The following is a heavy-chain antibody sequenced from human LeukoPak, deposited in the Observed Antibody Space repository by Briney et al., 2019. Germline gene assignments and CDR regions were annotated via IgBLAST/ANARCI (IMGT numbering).Heavy chain of an antibody. CDR3: ARNASRPGRGYYPQTAPDNDY. CDR2: INPSGGST. D-gene: IGHD3-22*01. CDR1: GYTFTSYY. J-gene: IGHJ4*02. V-gene: IGHV1-46*03. Sequence: GASVKVSCKASGYTFTSYYMHWVRQAPGQGLEWMGIINPSGGSTSYAQKFQGRVTMTRDTSTSTVYMELSSLRSEDTAVYYCARNASRPGRGYYPQTAPDNDYWGQGTLVTFSS.